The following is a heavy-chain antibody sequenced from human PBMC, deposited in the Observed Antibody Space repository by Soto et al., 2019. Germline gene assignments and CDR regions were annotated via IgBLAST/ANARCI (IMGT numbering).Heavy chain of an antibody. CDR3: ARGLYCSGGSCYSSYLRILGPKEFDP. CDR1: GGSFSGYY. V-gene: IGHV4-34*01. Sequence: LSLTCAVYGGSFSGYYWSWIRQPPGKGLEWIGEINHSGSTNYNPSLKSRVTISVDTSKNQFSLKLSSVTAADTAVYYCARGLYCSGGSCYSSYLRILGPKEFDPWRQGTLVTVSS. CDR2: INHSGST. J-gene: IGHJ5*02. D-gene: IGHD2-15*01.